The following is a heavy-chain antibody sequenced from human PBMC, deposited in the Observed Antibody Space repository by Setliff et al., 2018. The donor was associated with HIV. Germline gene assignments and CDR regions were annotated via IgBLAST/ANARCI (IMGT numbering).Heavy chain of an antibody. Sequence: SGPTLVNPPQTLTLTCSLSGFSLTTSGVGVGWIRQPPGKALEWLALIYWNDDKRFRPSLRTRLTISRDTSKNQVILTMTNMDPVDTATYFCAHTRGVSSGYYYNDAFDVWGQGTAVTVSS. D-gene: IGHD3-22*01. CDR2: IYWNDDK. V-gene: IGHV2-5*01. CDR3: AHTRGVSSGYYYNDAFDV. J-gene: IGHJ3*01. CDR1: GFSLTTSGVG.